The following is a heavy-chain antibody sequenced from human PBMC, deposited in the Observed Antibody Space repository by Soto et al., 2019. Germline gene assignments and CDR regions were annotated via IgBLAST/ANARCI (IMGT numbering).Heavy chain of an antibody. D-gene: IGHD2-15*01. J-gene: IGHJ4*02. CDR3: ARHGGYCSGGSCYSANFHY. CDR1: GGSISSYY. V-gene: IGHV4-59*08. CDR2: IYYSGST. Sequence: QVQLQESGPGLVKPSETLSLTCTVSGGSISSYYWSWIGQPPGKGLEWIGYIYYSGSTNYNPSLKSRVHISVDTSKNQFSLKLSSVTAADTAVYYCARHGGYCSGGSCYSANFHYWGQGTLVTVSS.